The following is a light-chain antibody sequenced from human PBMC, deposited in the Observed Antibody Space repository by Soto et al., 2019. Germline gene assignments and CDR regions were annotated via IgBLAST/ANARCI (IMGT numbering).Light chain of an antibody. J-gene: IGKJ2*01. CDR2: TTS. V-gene: IGKV3-20*01. CDR3: QQFGNSPYT. Sequence: EVVLTQSPDTLSLSPGESATLSCRASHSVTHFLAWYHQKPGQAPRLLIHTTSNRPSGIPDRFRGSRSGTYFTLTITRLEPEDSGVYYCQQFGNSPYTFGQGTKLE. CDR1: HSVTHF.